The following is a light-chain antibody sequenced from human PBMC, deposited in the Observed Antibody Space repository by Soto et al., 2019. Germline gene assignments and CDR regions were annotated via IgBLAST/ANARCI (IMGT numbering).Light chain of an antibody. Sequence: QSVLTQPASVSGSPGQPITISCTGTSSDDGGYNYVSWYQQQSGKAPRLMIHEVSNRPSGVSNRFSGSKSCNTASLTISGLQAEDEADYYCSSYTSSRAYVFGIGTKVTVL. CDR1: SSDDGGYNY. J-gene: IGLJ1*01. V-gene: IGLV2-14*01. CDR3: SSYTSSRAYV. CDR2: EVS.